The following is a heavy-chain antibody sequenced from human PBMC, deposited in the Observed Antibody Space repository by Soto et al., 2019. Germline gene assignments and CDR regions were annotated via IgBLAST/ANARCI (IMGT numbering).Heavy chain of an antibody. V-gene: IGHV4-30-4*01. D-gene: IGHD5-12*01. CDR2: IYYSGST. Sequence: SETLSLTCTVSGGSISSGEYYWSLIRQPPGKGLEWIGYIYYSGSTYYNPSLKSRVTISVDTSKNQFSLKLSSVTAADTAVYYCARDGRWLRGLDYWGQGTLVTVSS. J-gene: IGHJ4*02. CDR1: GGSISSGEYY. CDR3: ARDGRWLRGLDY.